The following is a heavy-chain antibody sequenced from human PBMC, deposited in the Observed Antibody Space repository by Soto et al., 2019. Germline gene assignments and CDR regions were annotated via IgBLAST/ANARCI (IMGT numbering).Heavy chain of an antibody. Sequence: QIQLLQSGAEVKKPGASVKDTCKASGYTFRNFGISWVRQAPGQGLEWMGWISAYNANANYAQKFQGRLTMTADTSSSTDYMELRSLRSDDTAVYYCARENSYFDYWGQGTLVTVSS. CDR1: GYTFRNFG. V-gene: IGHV1-18*01. CDR2: ISAYNANA. CDR3: ARENSYFDY. J-gene: IGHJ4*02.